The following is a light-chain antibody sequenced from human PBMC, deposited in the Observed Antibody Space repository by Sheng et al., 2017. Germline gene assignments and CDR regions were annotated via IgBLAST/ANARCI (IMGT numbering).Light chain of an antibody. Sequence: DIQMTQSPSSLSASVGDRVTITCRASQTIISYLNWYQQRPGTAPRLLIYGGSILQSGVPSRFSGSGSGTEFTLTISSLQPDDFATYYCQQYNSYPWTFGQGTKVEIK. CDR1: QTIISY. J-gene: IGKJ1*01. V-gene: IGKV1-5*01. CDR2: GGS. CDR3: QQYNSYPWT.